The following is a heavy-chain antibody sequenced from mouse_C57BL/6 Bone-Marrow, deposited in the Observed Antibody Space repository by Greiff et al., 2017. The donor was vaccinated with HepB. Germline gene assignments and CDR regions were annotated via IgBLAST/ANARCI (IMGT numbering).Heavy chain of an antibody. CDR2: ISYSGST. CDR3: ARLYYYGRGWYFDV. V-gene: IGHV3-1*01. J-gene: IGHJ1*03. Sequence: EVQLVESGPGMVKPSQSLSLTCTVTGYSITSGYDWHWIRHFPGNKLEWMGYISYSGSTNYNPSLKSRISITHDTSKNHFFLKLNSVTTEDTATYYCARLYYYGRGWYFDVWGTGTTVTVSS. CDR1: GYSITSGYD. D-gene: IGHD1-1*01.